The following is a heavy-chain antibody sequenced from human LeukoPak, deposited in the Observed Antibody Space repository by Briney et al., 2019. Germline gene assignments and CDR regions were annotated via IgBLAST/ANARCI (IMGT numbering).Heavy chain of an antibody. Sequence: GGSLRLSCAASGNYWMHWVREAPGKGLVWVSHINSDGSWTGYADSVKGRFTISKNNAKNTVYLQRNNLRAEDTAVYYCVSFYETYWGRGTLVTVSS. D-gene: IGHD2-2*01. V-gene: IGHV3-74*01. CDR2: INSDGSWT. CDR3: VSFYETY. J-gene: IGHJ4*02. CDR1: GNYW.